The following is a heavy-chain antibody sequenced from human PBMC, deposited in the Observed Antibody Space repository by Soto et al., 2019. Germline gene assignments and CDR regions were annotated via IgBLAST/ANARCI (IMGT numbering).Heavy chain of an antibody. Sequence: GGSLRLSCAASGFTFSSYAMSWVRQAPGKGLEWVSAISGSGGSTYYADSVKGRFTISRDNSKSTLYLQMNSLRAEDTAVYYCAKDGIRDGSYLGQYYFDYWGQGTLVTVSS. CDR2: ISGSGGST. J-gene: IGHJ4*02. D-gene: IGHD3-16*01. CDR3: AKDGIRDGSYLGQYYFDY. V-gene: IGHV3-23*01. CDR1: GFTFSSYA.